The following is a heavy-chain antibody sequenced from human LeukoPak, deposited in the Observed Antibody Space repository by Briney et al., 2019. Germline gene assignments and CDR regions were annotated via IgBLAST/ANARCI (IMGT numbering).Heavy chain of an antibody. J-gene: IGHJ4*02. D-gene: IGHD3-16*02. CDR2: IRSKTYGGTT. Sequence: PGGSLRLSCIASGFTFGDYAMSWVRQAPGKGLEWVGFIRSKTYGGTTEYAASVKGRFTISRDDSKSIAYLQMNSLKPEDTAVYYCTRDRYDDYVWGSYRYYVYWGQGTPVTVSS. CDR1: GFTFGDYA. V-gene: IGHV3-49*04. CDR3: TRDRYDDYVWGSYRYYVY.